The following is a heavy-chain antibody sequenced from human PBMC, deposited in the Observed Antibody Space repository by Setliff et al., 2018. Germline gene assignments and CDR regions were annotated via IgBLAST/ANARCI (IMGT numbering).Heavy chain of an antibody. Sequence: SETLSLTCAVYGGSFSGYYWSWIRQPPGKGPEWIGEINHSGSTNYNPSLKSRVTISVDTSKNQFSLKLSSVTAADTAVYYCAGVSSLSGWYDYWGQGTLVTVSS. CDR1: GGSFSGYY. V-gene: IGHV4-34*01. CDR3: AGVSSLSGWYDY. CDR2: INHSGST. J-gene: IGHJ4*02. D-gene: IGHD6-19*01.